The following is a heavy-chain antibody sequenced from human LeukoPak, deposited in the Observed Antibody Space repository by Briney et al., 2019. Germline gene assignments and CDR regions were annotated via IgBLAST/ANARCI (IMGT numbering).Heavy chain of an antibody. V-gene: IGHV4-59*01. D-gene: IGHD3-10*01. CDR2: IYYSGST. Sequence: SETLSLTCTVSGGSISSYYWSWIRQPPGKGLGWIGYIYYSGSTNYNPSLKSRVTISVDTSKNQFPLKLSSVTAADTAVYYCARVRVYYYGMDVWGKGTTVTVSS. J-gene: IGHJ6*04. CDR3: ARVRVYYYGMDV. CDR1: GGSISSYY.